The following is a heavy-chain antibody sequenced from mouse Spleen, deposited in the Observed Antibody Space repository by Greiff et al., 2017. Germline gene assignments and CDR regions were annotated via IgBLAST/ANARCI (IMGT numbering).Heavy chain of an antibody. CDR3: ARVTTVVVDYFDY. CDR1: GYSITSGYY. CDR2: ISYDGSN. V-gene: IGHV3-6*01. J-gene: IGHJ2*01. D-gene: IGHD1-1*01. Sequence: EVKLMESGPGLVKPSQSLSLTCSVTGYSITSGYYWNWIRQFPGNKLEWMGYISYDGSNNYNPSLKNRISITRDTSKNQFFLKLNSVTTEDTATYYCARVTTVVVDYFDYWGQGTTLTVSS.